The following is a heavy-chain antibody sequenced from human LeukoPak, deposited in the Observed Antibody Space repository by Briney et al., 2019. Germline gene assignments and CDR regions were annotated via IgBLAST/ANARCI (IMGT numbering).Heavy chain of an antibody. CDR3: VRDRGANGWLDY. CDR2: TYYRSKWYN. Sequence: SQTLSLICAISGDSVSSNSAAWNWTRQSPSRGLEWLARTYYRSKWYNDYAVSVKSRININADTSKNQFSLQLKSVTPEDTAVYYCVRDRGANGWLDYWGQGTLVTVSS. CDR1: GDSVSSNSAA. J-gene: IGHJ4*02. D-gene: IGHD2-8*01. V-gene: IGHV6-1*01.